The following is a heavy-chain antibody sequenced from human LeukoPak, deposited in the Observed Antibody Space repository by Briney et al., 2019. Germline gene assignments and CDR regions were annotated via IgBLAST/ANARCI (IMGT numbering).Heavy chain of an antibody. J-gene: IGHJ3*02. V-gene: IGHV3-74*01. CDR2: INSYGSST. CDR3: STGSGHAFDI. D-gene: IGHD3-10*01. CDR1: GFTFSSYW. Sequence: GGSLRLSCAASGFTFSSYWMHWVRQVPGKGLVWVSRINSYGSSTSYADSVKGRFTISRDNAKNTLYVQMNSLRAEDTAVYYCSTGSGHAFDIWGRGTMVTVSS.